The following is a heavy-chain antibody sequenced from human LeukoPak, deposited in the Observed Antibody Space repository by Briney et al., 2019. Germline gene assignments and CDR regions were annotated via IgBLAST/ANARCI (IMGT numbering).Heavy chain of an antibody. Sequence: PGGSLRLSCAASGFTFSSYGMHWVRQAPGKGLEWVAFIRYDGSNKYYADSVKGRFTISRDNSKNTLYLQMNSLRAEDTAVYYCAKDRYYDILTGYYIPDFDYWGQGTLVTVSS. CDR3: AKDRYYDILTGYYIPDFDY. V-gene: IGHV3-30*02. CDR1: GFTFSSYG. J-gene: IGHJ4*02. D-gene: IGHD3-9*01. CDR2: IRYDGSNK.